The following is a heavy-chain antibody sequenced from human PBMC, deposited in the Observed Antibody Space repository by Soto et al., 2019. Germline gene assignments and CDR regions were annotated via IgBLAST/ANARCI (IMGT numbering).Heavy chain of an antibody. D-gene: IGHD6-13*01. CDR1: GGSISSYY. Sequence: SETLSLTCTVSGGSISSYYWSWIRLPPGKGLEWIGYIYYSGSTNYNPSLKSRVTISVDTSKNQFSLKLSSVTAADTAVYYCARVYSSTWYHFDYWGQGTLVTVSS. J-gene: IGHJ4*02. CDR2: IYYSGST. CDR3: ARVYSSTWYHFDY. V-gene: IGHV4-59*08.